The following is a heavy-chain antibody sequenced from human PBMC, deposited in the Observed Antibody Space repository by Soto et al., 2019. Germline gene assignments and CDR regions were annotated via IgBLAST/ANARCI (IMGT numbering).Heavy chain of an antibody. CDR3: AKWDGYGDS. Sequence: GGSLRLSCAASGFTFSNYAMSWVRQAPGKGLEWVSSVSGSGASTFYADSVKGRFTISSDTSKNVVYLQMNSLRADDTAVYFCAKWDGYGDSWGQGTLVTVSS. CDR2: VSGSGAST. D-gene: IGHD5-12*01. J-gene: IGHJ5*01. CDR1: GFTFSNYA. V-gene: IGHV3-23*01.